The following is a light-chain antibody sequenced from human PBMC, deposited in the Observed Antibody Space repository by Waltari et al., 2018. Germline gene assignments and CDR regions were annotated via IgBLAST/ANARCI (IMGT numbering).Light chain of an antibody. CDR2: DVS. CDR1: QSVSNY. J-gene: IGKJ4*01. CDR3: QHRSNWPQLT. V-gene: IGKV3-11*01. Sequence: EIVLTQSPATLSLSPGERATLSCRASQSVSNYLDWYQQKPGQAPRLLIDDVSNRATGIPARFSGSGSGTDFTLNISSLEPEDFAVYYCQHRSNWPQLTFGGGTKVEIK.